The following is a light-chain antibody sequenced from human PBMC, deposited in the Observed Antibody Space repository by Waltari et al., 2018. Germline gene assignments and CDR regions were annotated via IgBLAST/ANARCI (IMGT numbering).Light chain of an antibody. Sequence: QSALTQPASVSGSPGQSITISCTGTSSDVGNYKRVSWYQQHPGKAPKLMIYAVSKRPSGVSYRFSGSKCGDMASLTISGLQPEDEAEYFCSSYAGSSKGVFGGGTKVTVL. CDR3: SSYAGSSKGV. V-gene: IGLV2-23*02. J-gene: IGLJ2*01. CDR2: AVS. CDR1: SSDVGNYKR.